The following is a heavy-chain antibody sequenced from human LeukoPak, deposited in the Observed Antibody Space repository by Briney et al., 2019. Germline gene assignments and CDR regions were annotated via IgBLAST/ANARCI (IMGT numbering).Heavy chain of an antibody. CDR2: ISGSGGST. Sequence: GGSLRLSCAASGFTFSSYAMSWVRQAPGKGLEWVSAISGSGGSTYYADSVKGRFTISRDNSKNTLYPQMNSLRAEDTAVYYCAKAQWLVYVYFDYWGQGTLVTVSS. CDR1: GFTFSSYA. D-gene: IGHD6-19*01. CDR3: AKAQWLVYVYFDY. J-gene: IGHJ4*02. V-gene: IGHV3-23*01.